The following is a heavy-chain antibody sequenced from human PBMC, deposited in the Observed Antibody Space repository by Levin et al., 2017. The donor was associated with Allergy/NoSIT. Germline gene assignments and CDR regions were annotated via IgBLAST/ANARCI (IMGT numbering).Heavy chain of an antibody. J-gene: IGHJ4*02. V-gene: IGHV5-51*01. CDR2: IYPGDSGT. D-gene: IGHD4-17*01. CDR3: ARHPDDYGDYVHEVYFDY. Sequence: GESLKISCQGSGYSFTSYWIGWVRQMPGKGLEWMGIIYPGDSGTRYSPSFQGQVTISADKSISTAYLQWSSLKASDTAMYYCARHPDDYGDYVHEVYFDYWGQGTLVTVSS. CDR1: GYSFTSYW.